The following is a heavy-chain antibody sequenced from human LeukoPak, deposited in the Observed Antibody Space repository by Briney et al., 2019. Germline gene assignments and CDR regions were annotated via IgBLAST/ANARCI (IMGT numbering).Heavy chain of an antibody. Sequence: SETLSLTCTVSGGSISSSSYYWGWIRQPPGKGLEWIGSIYYSGSTYYNPSLKSRVTISVDTSKNQFSLKLSSVTVADTAVYYCARVSIDAFDIWGQGTMVTVSS. CDR1: GGSISSSSYY. CDR2: IYYSGST. V-gene: IGHV4-39*07. J-gene: IGHJ3*02. CDR3: ARVSIDAFDI.